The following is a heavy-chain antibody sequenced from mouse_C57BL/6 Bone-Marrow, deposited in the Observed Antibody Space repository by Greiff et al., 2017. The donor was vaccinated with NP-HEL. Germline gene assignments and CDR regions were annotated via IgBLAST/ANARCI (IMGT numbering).Heavy chain of an antibody. CDR2: ISSGGSYT. V-gene: IGHV5-6*01. CDR3: ARHRGGSSYVCWYFDV. D-gene: IGHD1-1*01. CDR1: GFTFSSYG. J-gene: IGHJ1*03. Sequence: VQLQQSGGDLVKPGGSLKLSCAASGFTFSSYGMSWVRQTPDKRLEWVATISSGGSYTYYPDSVKGRFTISRDNAKNTLYLQMSSLKSEDTAMYYCARHRGGSSYVCWYFDVWGTGTTVTVSS.